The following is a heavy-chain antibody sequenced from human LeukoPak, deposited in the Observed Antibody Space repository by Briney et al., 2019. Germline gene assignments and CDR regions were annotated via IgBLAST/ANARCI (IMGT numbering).Heavy chain of an antibody. CDR2: INAGNGNT. Sequence: ASVKVSCKASGYTFSSYAMHWVRQAPGQRPEWMAWINAGNGNTKYSQKFQGRVTITRDTSASTDYMELSSLRSEDTAVYYCARAFNPEYYYDSSGYIDAFDIWGQGTMVTVSS. CDR1: GYTFSSYA. J-gene: IGHJ3*02. D-gene: IGHD3-22*01. CDR3: ARAFNPEYYYDSSGYIDAFDI. V-gene: IGHV1-3*01.